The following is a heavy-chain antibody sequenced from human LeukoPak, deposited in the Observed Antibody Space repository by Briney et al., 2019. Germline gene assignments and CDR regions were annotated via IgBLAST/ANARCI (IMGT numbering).Heavy chain of an antibody. CDR2: IYYSGNT. CDR1: GGSISYYY. Sequence: PSETLSLTCTVSGGSISYYYWSWIRQPPGKGLEWIAYIYYSGNTNYNPSLKSRVTISVDTSKNQFSLKLSSVTASDTAVYYCAGAVAGSWFDPWGQGALVTVSS. V-gene: IGHV4-59*08. CDR3: AGAVAGSWFDP. D-gene: IGHD6-19*01. J-gene: IGHJ5*02.